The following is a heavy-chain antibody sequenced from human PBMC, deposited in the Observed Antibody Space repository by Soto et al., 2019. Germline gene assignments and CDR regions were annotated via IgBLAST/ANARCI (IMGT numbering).Heavy chain of an antibody. CDR3: ARSTSSSWYPPIDP. D-gene: IGHD6-13*01. CDR1: GYTFTGYY. V-gene: IGHV1-2*02. CDR2: INPNSGGT. Sequence: SVKVSCKASGYTFTGYYMHWVRQAPGQGLEWMGWINPNSGGTNYAQKFQGRVTMTRDTSISTAYMELSRLRSDDTAVYYCARSTSSSWYPPIDPWGQGTLVTVSS. J-gene: IGHJ5*02.